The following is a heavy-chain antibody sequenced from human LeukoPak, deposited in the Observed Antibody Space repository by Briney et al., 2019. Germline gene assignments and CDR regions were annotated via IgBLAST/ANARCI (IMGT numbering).Heavy chain of an antibody. CDR2: ISGSGGST. V-gene: IGHV3-23*01. CDR3: AKDLGDYGDYPGYYYYGMDV. J-gene: IGHJ6*02. Sequence: PGGSLRLSCAASGFTFSSYAMSWVRQAPGKGLEWVSAISGSGGSTYYADSVKGRFTISRDNSKNTLYLQMNSLRAEDTAVYYCAKDLGDYGDYPGYYYYGMDVWGQGTTVTVSS. CDR1: GFTFSSYA. D-gene: IGHD4-17*01.